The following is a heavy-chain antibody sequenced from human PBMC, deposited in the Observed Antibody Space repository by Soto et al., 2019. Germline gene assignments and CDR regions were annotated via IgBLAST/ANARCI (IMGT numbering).Heavy chain of an antibody. D-gene: IGHD3-3*01. J-gene: IGHJ6*02. CDR2: IYYSGST. V-gene: IGHV4-59*01. CDR3: ARGDDFWSGYLAPMDV. Sequence: PSETLSLTSTVSGGSISSYYWSWIRQPPGKGLERIGYIYYSGSTNYNPSLKSRVTISVDTSKNQFSVKLSSVTAADTAVYYCARGDDFWSGYLAPMDVWGQGTTVTVSS. CDR1: GGSISSYY.